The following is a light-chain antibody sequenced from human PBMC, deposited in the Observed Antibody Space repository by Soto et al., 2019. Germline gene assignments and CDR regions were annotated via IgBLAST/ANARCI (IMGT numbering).Light chain of an antibody. CDR2: GAS. V-gene: IGKV3-15*01. CDR3: QQYNNWPLN. J-gene: IGKJ4*01. Sequence: EIVMTQSPATLSVSPGERETLSCRASQSVGDNLAWYQQRPGQAPRLLISGASTRAAGIPARFSVSGSGTEFTLTISSRQSEDFALYYCQQYNNWPLNFGGGTKVEIK. CDR1: QSVGDN.